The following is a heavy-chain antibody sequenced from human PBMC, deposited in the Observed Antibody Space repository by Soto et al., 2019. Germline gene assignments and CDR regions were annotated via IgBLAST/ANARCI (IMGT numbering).Heavy chain of an antibody. CDR2: IYPGDSDT. D-gene: IGHD5-12*01. V-gene: IGHV5-51*01. CDR3: ARQNGGYDLYYYYGMDV. Sequence: GESLKISCKGSGYSFTSYWIGWVRQMPGKGLEWMGIIYPGDSDTRYSPSFQGQVTISADKSISTAYLQWSSREASDTAMYYCARQNGGYDLYYYYGMDVWGQGTTVTVSS. CDR1: GYSFTSYW. J-gene: IGHJ6*02.